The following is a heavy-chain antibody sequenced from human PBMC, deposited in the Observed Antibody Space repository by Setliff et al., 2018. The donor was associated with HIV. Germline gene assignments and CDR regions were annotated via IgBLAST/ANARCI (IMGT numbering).Heavy chain of an antibody. CDR2: VSGNGNTT. D-gene: IGHD6-13*01. CDR3: AKTLYRGLRIAAAGNGES. Sequence: GGSLRLSCAASGFSFTSYAMAWVRQAPGKGLEWVSVVSGNGNTTYYADSVKGRFTISRDNSKNTLYLQLDSLRAEDTAVYYCAKTLYRGLRIAAAGNGESWGQGTLVTVSS. CDR1: GFSFTSYA. V-gene: IGHV3-23*01. J-gene: IGHJ5*02.